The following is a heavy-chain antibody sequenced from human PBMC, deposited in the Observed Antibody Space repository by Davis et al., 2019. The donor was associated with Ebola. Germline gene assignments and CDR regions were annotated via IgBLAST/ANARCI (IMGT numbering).Heavy chain of an antibody. J-gene: IGHJ5*01. V-gene: IGHV3-23*01. CDR1: GFTFASYA. Sequence: GESLKISCAASGFTFASYAMSWVRQAPGKGLEWVSFISGSGHSTYYADSVKGRFTTSRDNSGDSLYLQMNNLRVDDSALYYCVKGVFDSWGQGTLVTVSS. D-gene: IGHD3-10*01. CDR3: VKGVFDS. CDR2: ISGSGHST.